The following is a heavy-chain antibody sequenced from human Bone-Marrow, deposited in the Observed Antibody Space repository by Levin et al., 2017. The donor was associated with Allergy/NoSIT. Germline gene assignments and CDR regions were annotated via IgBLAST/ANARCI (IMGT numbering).Heavy chain of an antibody. CDR2: ISGGSSRI. Sequence: GGSLRLSCAASGLSFSNYDMNWVRQAPGKGLEWVSSISGGSSRIYYADSVKGRFTISRDNAKNSLYLQMNSLRVEDTAVYYCASWAMFYYDGSDFNYFYYGMDVWGQGTTVTVSS. D-gene: IGHD3-16*01. J-gene: IGHJ6*02. CDR3: ASWAMFYYDGSDFNYFYYGMDV. CDR1: GLSFSNYD. V-gene: IGHV3-21*06.